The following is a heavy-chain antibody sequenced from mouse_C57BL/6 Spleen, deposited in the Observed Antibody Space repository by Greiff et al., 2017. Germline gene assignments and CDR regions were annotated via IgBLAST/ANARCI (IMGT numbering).Heavy chain of an antibody. D-gene: IGHD1-1*02. V-gene: IGHV5-16*01. CDR2: INYDGSST. Sequence: EVMLVESEGGLVQPGSSMKLSCTASGFTFSDYYMAWVRQVPEKGLEWVANINYDGSSTYYLDSLKSRFIISRDNAKNILYLQMSSLKSEDTATYYCARYGSWGYYAMGYWGQGASVTVSS. CDR3: ARYGSWGYYAMGY. CDR1: GFTFSDYY. J-gene: IGHJ4*01.